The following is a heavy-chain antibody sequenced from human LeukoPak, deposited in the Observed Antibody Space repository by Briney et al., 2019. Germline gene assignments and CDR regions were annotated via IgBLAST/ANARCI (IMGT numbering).Heavy chain of an antibody. V-gene: IGHV3-9*01. CDR3: AKGSTYGDYYY. CDR2: ISWNSGSI. Sequence: VSGISWNSGSIGYADSVKGRFTISRDNAKNSLYLQMNSLRAEDTALYYCAKGSTYGDYYYWGQGTLVTVSS. J-gene: IGHJ4*02. D-gene: IGHD4-17*01.